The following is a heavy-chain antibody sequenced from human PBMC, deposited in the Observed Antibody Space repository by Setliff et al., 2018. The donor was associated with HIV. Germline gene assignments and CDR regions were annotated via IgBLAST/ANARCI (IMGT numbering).Heavy chain of an antibody. J-gene: IGHJ6*03. CDR2: INAYNGNT. CDR3: AREGYSGSYFNYYYYLDV. V-gene: IGHV1-18*01. D-gene: IGHD1-26*01. Sequence: ASVKVSCKASGGTFKNFAINWVRQAPGQGLEWMGWINAYNGNTNYAQELQGRVTMTTDTSTSTVYMELRSLRSDDTAVYYCAREGYSGSYFNYYYYLDVWGKGTTVTVSS. CDR1: GGTFKNFA.